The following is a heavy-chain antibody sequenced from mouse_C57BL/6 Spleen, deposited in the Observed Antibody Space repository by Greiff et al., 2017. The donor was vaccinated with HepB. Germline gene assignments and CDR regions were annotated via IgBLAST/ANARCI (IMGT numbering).Heavy chain of an antibody. CDR3: TNWAAWFAY. CDR1: GTNIKDDD. CDR2: IDPENGDT. Sequence: VQLQQSGAEPVRPGASVKLSCTASGTNIKDDDMRWVKQRPEQGLEWIGWIDPENGDTEYASKFQSKATITADTFSNTAYLQFSRLTSEDTAVYYCTNWAAWFAYWCKGTLVTVSA. J-gene: IGHJ3*01. V-gene: IGHV14-4*01. D-gene: IGHD4-1*01.